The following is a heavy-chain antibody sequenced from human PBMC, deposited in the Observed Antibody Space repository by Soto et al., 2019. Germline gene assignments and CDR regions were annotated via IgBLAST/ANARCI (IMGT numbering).Heavy chain of an antibody. D-gene: IGHD6-19*01. CDR3: AKTANGWFSAFDI. CDR1: GFTFSSYA. CDR2: ISGSGGTT. V-gene: IGHV3-23*01. Sequence: LRLSCAASGFTFSSYAMSWVRQAPGEGLEWVSAISGSGGTTYYADSVKGRFTFSRDNSKNTLYLQMNSLRAEDTAVYYCAKTANGWFSAFDIWGQGTMVTVSS. J-gene: IGHJ3*02.